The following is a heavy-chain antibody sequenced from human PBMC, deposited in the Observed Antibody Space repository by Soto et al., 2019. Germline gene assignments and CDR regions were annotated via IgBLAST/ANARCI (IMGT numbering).Heavy chain of an antibody. CDR1: GGSISSSSYY. V-gene: IGHV4-39*01. Sequence: SETLSLTCTVSGGSISSSSYYWGWIRQPPGKGLEWIGSIYYSGSTYYNPSLKSRVTISVDTSKNQFSLKLSSVTAADTAVYYCACIFSGGYGYGFYYYGMDVWGQGTTVTV. CDR3: ACIFSGGYGYGFYYYGMDV. CDR2: IYYSGST. D-gene: IGHD5-18*01. J-gene: IGHJ6*02.